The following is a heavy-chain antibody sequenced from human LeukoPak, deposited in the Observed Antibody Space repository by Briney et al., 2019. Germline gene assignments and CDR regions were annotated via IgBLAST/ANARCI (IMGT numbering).Heavy chain of an antibody. CDR3: ARSWLAVAGPEY. Sequence: GGSLRLSCAASGFTFSSYEVNWVPQAPGKGLEWVSYISSSGSTIYYADSVKGRFTISRDNAKNSVYLQMNSLRAEDTAVYYCARSWLAVAGPEYWGQGTLVTVSS. D-gene: IGHD6-19*01. V-gene: IGHV3-48*03. CDR2: ISSSGSTI. J-gene: IGHJ4*02. CDR1: GFTFSSYE.